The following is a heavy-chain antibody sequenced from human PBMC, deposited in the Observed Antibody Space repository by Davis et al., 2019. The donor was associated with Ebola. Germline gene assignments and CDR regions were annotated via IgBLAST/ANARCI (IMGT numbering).Heavy chain of an antibody. V-gene: IGHV4-34*01. CDR3: ARGSDRYSGSYYALNWFDP. CDR2: INHSGST. D-gene: IGHD1-26*01. CDR1: GGSFSGYY. J-gene: IGHJ5*02. Sequence: GSLRLSCAVYGGSFSGYYWSWIRQPPGKGLEWIGEINHSGSTNYNPSLKSRVTISVDTSKNQFSLKLSSVTAADTAVYYCARGSDRYSGSYYALNWFDPWGQGTLVTVSS.